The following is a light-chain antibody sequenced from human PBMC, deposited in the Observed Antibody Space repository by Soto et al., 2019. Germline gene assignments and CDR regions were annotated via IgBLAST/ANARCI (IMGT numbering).Light chain of an antibody. J-gene: IGLJ1*01. CDR1: SSDVGGYNY. V-gene: IGLV2-11*01. CDR2: DVN. Sequence: QSVLTQPRSVSGSPGQSVTISCTGTSSDVGGYNYVSWYQQHPGKAPKLMIYDVNKRPSGVPDRFSGSKSGNTASLTISGLQAEDEADYYCCSYAGSYTLVFGTWTKLTVL. CDR3: CSYAGSYTLV.